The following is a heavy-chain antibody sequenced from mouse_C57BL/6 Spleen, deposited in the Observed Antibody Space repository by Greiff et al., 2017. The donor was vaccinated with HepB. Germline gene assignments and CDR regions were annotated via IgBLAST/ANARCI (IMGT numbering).Heavy chain of an antibody. J-gene: IGHJ2*01. CDR2: IYPGDGDT. V-gene: IGHV1-80*01. CDR1: GYAFSSYW. Sequence: QVQLQQSGAELVKPGASVKISCKASGYAFSSYWMNWVKQRPGKGLEWIGQIYPGDGDTNYNGKFKGKATLTADKSSSTAYMQLSSLTSEDSAVYFCARSTLIYDGYYVDFDYWGQGTTLTVSS. CDR3: ARSTLIYDGYYVDFDY. D-gene: IGHD2-3*01.